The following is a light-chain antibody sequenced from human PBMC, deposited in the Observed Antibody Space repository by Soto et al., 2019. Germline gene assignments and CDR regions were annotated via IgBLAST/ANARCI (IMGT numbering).Light chain of an antibody. CDR3: QQYGSSPPIT. J-gene: IGKJ5*01. CDR2: RAS. V-gene: IGKV3-20*01. CDR1: QSVSSSY. Sequence: EIVLTQSPGTLSLSPGERATLSCRASQSVSSSYLAWYQHKPGQAPRLLIYRASSRATGIPDRFSGSGSGTDFTLTISRLEPEDFAVYYCQQYGSSPPITFGQGTRLEIK.